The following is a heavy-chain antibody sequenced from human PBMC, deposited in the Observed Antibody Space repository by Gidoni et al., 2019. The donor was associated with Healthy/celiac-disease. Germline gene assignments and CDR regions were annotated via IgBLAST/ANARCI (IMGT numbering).Heavy chain of an antibody. D-gene: IGHD3-22*01. CDR3: ARGMIAVGSFDY. CDR1: GFTFSSYG. Sequence: QVQLVESGGGVVQPGRSLRLACAASGFTFSSYGMHWVRQAPGKGLEWVAVIWYDGSNKYYADSVKGRFTISRDNSKNTLYLKMNSLRAEDTAVYYCARGMIAVGSFDYWGQGTLVTVSS. J-gene: IGHJ4*02. V-gene: IGHV3-33*01. CDR2: IWYDGSNK.